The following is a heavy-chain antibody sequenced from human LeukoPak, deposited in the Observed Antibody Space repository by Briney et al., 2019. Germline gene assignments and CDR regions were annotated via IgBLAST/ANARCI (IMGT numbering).Heavy chain of an antibody. CDR3: ARGGSSGTTFLGFDP. D-gene: IGHD6-19*01. Sequence: ASVKVSCKASGYTFTGYYMHWVRQAPGQGLEWMGWINPNSGGTNYAQKFQGRVTITRNTSISTAYMELSSLRSEDTAVYYCARGGSSGTTFLGFDPWGQGTLVTVSS. V-gene: IGHV1-2*02. CDR2: INPNSGGT. J-gene: IGHJ5*02. CDR1: GYTFTGYY.